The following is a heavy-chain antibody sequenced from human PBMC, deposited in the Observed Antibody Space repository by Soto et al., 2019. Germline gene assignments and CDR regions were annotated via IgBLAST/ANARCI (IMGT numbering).Heavy chain of an antibody. CDR2: ISYDGSNK. Sequence: GGSLRLSCAASGFTFSSYAMHWVRQAPGKGLEWVAVISYDGSNKYYPDSVKGRFAISRDNSKNTLYLQMNSLRAEDTAVYYCARGGGYYYDSSGYYLLYYFDYWGQGTLVTVSS. D-gene: IGHD3-22*01. CDR3: ARGGGYYYDSSGYYLLYYFDY. CDR1: GFTFSSYA. V-gene: IGHV3-30*09. J-gene: IGHJ4*02.